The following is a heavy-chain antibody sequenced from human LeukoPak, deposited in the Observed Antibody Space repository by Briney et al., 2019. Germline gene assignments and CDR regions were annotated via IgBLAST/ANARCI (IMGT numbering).Heavy chain of an antibody. CDR2: IYHSGST. J-gene: IGHJ2*01. D-gene: IGHD4-23*01. Sequence: SETLSLTCAVSGGSISSGGYSWSWIRQPPGKGLEWIGYIYHSGSTYYNPSLKSRVTISVDKSKNQFSLKLSSVTVADTAVYYCAGGGTTVVTPARWYFDLWGRGTLVTVSS. CDR1: GGSISSGGYS. V-gene: IGHV4-30-2*01. CDR3: AGGGTTVVTPARWYFDL.